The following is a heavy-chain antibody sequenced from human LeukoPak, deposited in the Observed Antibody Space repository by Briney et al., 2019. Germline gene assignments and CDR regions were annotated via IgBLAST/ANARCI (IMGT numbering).Heavy chain of an antibody. Sequence: SETLSLTCAVYGGSFSGYYWSWIRQPPGKGLEWIGEINHSGSTNYNPSLKSRVTISVDTSKNQFSLKLSSVTAADTAVYYCARVRVVRGVIWFDPWGQGTLVTVSS. CDR2: INHSGST. CDR1: GGSFSGYY. D-gene: IGHD3-10*01. V-gene: IGHV4-34*01. J-gene: IGHJ5*02. CDR3: ARVRVVRGVIWFDP.